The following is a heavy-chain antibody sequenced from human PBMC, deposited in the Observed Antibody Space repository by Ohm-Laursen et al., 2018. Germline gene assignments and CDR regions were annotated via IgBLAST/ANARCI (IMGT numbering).Heavy chain of an antibody. D-gene: IGHD3-22*01. Sequence: PSESASCKPSAYTFTSYDINWVRQATGHGLGWLGWMNINSGNTGYAQKFQGRVTMTRNTSISTAYMELSSLRSEETAVYYCVKIPYSYYDSSGPLYVDYWGQGTLVTVSS. CDR3: VKIPYSYYDSSGPLYVDY. J-gene: IGHJ4*02. V-gene: IGHV1-8*01. CDR1: AYTFTSYD. CDR2: MNINSGNT.